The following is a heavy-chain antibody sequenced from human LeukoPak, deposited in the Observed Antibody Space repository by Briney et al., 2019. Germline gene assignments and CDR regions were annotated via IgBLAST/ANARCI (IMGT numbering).Heavy chain of an antibody. CDR2: IYSGGNT. CDR1: GFIVSSNY. J-gene: IGHJ4*02. D-gene: IGHD3-10*01. CDR3: AREALTYGSGSLYFDY. V-gene: IGHV3-53*01. Sequence: GGSLRLSCAASGFIVSSNYMNWVRQAPGKGLEWVSVIYSGGNTYYADSAKGRFTISRDTSKNTMYLQMNSLRAEDTAVYYCAREALTYGSGSLYFDYWGQGTLVTVSS.